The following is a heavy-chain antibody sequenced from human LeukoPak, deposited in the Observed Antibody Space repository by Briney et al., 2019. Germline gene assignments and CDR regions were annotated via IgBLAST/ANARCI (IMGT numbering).Heavy chain of an antibody. V-gene: IGHV3-23*01. D-gene: IGHD6-19*01. CDR3: AKDRKQWLPEYYFDY. CDR2: ISGSGGST. CDR1: GFTFSSYA. J-gene: IGHJ4*02. Sequence: GGSLRLSCAASGFTFSSYAMSWVRQAPGKGLEWVSAISGSGGSTYYADSVKGRFTISRDNPKNTLYLQMNSLRAEDTAVYYCAKDRKQWLPEYYFDYWGQGTLVTVSS.